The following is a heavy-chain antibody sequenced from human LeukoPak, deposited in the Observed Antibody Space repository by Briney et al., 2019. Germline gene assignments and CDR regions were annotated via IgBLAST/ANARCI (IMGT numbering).Heavy chain of an antibody. V-gene: IGHV1-69*05. J-gene: IGHJ4*02. D-gene: IGHD1-7*01. CDR2: IIPIFGTQ. CDR1: GGTFNSFA. CDR3: ARGDWNYREGSRTIDY. Sequence: SVKVSCKASGGTFNSFAFSWVRQAPGQGLEWMGRIIPIFGTQNYAQKFQGRVTFTTDESTSTAHMELSSLRSEDTAVYYCARGDWNYREGSRTIDYWGQGTLVTVSS.